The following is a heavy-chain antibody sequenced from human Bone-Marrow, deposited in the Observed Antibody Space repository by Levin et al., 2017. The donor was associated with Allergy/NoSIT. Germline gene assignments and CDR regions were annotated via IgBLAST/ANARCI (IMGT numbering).Heavy chain of an antibody. J-gene: IGHJ3*02. Sequence: GGSLRLSCAASGFTFSSYSMNWVRQAPGKGLEWVSSISSSSSYIYYADSVKGRFTISRDNAKNSLYLQMNSLRAEDTAVYYCARDRRDSSGWDDAFDIWGQGTMVTVSS. CDR3: ARDRRDSSGWDDAFDI. V-gene: IGHV3-21*01. CDR2: ISSSSSYI. CDR1: GFTFSSYS. D-gene: IGHD6-19*01.